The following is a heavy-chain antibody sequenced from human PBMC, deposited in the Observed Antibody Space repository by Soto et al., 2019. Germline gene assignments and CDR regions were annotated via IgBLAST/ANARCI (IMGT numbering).Heavy chain of an antibody. V-gene: IGHV3-30-3*01. J-gene: IGHJ4*02. CDR3: ARGPSSLTRFDY. CDR1: GFTFSSYA. CDR2: ISYDGSNK. Sequence: GGALRPSCAASGFTFSSYAMHWVRQAPGKGLKWVAVISYDGSNKYYADSVKGRFTISRDNSKNTLYLQMNSLRAEDTAVYYCARGPSSLTRFDYWGQGTLVTVSS. D-gene: IGHD2-2*01.